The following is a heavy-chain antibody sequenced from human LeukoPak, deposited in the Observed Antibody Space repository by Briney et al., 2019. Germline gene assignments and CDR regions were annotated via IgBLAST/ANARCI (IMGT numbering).Heavy chain of an antibody. CDR1: GGSISSGSYY. CDR3: ARHKPPNYYGSGYPRGYFDY. CDR2: INHSGST. J-gene: IGHJ4*02. D-gene: IGHD3-10*01. V-gene: IGHV4-39*01. Sequence: SSETLSLTCTVSGGSISSGSYYWSWIRQPPGKGLEWIGEINHSGSTNYNPSLKSRVTISVDTSKDQFSLKLSSVTAADTAVYYCARHKPPNYYGSGYPRGYFDYWGQGTLVTVSS.